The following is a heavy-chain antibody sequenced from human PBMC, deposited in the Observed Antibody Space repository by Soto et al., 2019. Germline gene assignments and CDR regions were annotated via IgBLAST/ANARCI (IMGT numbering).Heavy chain of an antibody. CDR1: GGSISSGGYY. CDR3: ARDRGLHYFGAGSYRPNNYGMDV. Sequence: SETLSLTCTVSGGSISSGGYYWSWIRQHPGKGLEWIGYIYYSGSTYYNPSLKSRVNISVDTSKNQFSLKLSSVTAADTAVYYCARDRGLHYFGAGSYRPNNYGMDVWGQGTKVTVYS. D-gene: IGHD3-10*01. CDR2: IYYSGST. J-gene: IGHJ6*02. V-gene: IGHV4-31*03.